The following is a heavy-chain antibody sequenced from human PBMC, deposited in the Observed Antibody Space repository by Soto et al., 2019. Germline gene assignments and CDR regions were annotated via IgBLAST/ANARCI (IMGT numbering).Heavy chain of an antibody. CDR2: INSDGSST. V-gene: IGHV3-74*01. CDR3: ARDIVVVPAAYGMDV. J-gene: IGHJ6*02. Sequence: GGSLRLSGAGSGCTFSSYWMHWVRQATGKGLVWVSRINSDGSSTSYADSVKGRFTISRDNAKNTLYLQMNSLRAEDTAVYYCARDIVVVPAAYGMDVWGQGTTVTVSS. CDR1: GCTFSSYW. D-gene: IGHD2-2*01.